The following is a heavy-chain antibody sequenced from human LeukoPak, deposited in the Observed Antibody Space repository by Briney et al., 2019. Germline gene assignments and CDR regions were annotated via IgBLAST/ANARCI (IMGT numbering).Heavy chain of an antibody. CDR1: GFTFDDYT. D-gene: IGHD3-22*01. V-gene: IGHV3-43*01. J-gene: IGHJ2*01. CDR2: ISWDGGST. Sequence: PGGSLRLSCAASGFTFDDYTMHWVRQAPGKGLEWVSLISWDGGSTYYADSVKGRFTISRDNAKNSLYLQMNSLRAEDTAVYYCARDPPNHYYDSSGPRDYWYFDLWGRGTLVTVSS. CDR3: ARDPPNHYYDSSGPRDYWYFDL.